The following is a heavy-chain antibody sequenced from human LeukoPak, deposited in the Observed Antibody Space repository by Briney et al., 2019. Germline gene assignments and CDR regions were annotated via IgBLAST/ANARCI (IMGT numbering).Heavy chain of an antibody. CDR3: ARHVRIVYYDRSPDY. Sequence: GGSLRLSCAASGFTFNRYGMHWVRQAPGKGLEWVAYIGHDGSNKYYADSVKGRFTISRDSSKNTLYLQMNSLRAEDTAVYYCARHVRIVYYDRSPDYWGQGTLVTVSS. CDR1: GFTFNRYG. J-gene: IGHJ4*02. D-gene: IGHD3-22*01. V-gene: IGHV3-30*02. CDR2: IGHDGSNK.